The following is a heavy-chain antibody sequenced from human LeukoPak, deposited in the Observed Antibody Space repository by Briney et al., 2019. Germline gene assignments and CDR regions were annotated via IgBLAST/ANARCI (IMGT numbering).Heavy chain of an antibody. V-gene: IGHV1-2*02. CDR1: GYTFTGYY. D-gene: IGHD3-22*01. CDR2: INPNSGGT. J-gene: IGHJ6*02. CDR3: ARGFNYYDSSGYRPLYGMDV. Sequence: ASVKVSCKASGYTFTGYYMHWVRQAPGQGLEWMGWINPNSGGTNYAQKFQGRVTMTRDTSISTAYMELSRLRSDDTAVYYCARGFNYYDSSGYRPLYGMDVWGQGTTVTVSS.